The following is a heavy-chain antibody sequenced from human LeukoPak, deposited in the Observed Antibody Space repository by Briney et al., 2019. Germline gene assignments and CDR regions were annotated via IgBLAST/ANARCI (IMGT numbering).Heavy chain of an antibody. CDR2: IYPGDSES. CDR3: VRDGYNHDAFDI. J-gene: IGHJ3*02. Sequence: GESLKISCKGSGYTFTSYWIGWVRQMPGKGLEWMGIIYPGDSESKYNPSLQGQVTISADKSISTAYLQWSSLKASDTAMYYCVRDGYNHDAFDIWGQGTMVTVSS. D-gene: IGHD5-24*01. V-gene: IGHV5-51*01. CDR1: GYTFTSYW.